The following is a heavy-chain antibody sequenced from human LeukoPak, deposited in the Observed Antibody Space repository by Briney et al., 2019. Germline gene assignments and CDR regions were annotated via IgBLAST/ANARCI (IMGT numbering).Heavy chain of an antibody. D-gene: IGHD6-19*01. CDR3: AKGHSSSPWSIFDY. J-gene: IGHJ4*02. Sequence: GRSLRLSWAGSGFTYDDYAMHWVRQAPGKGLEWVSSISWNSGNIAYADSVKGRFTISRDNAKNSLYLQMNSLRPDDMALYYCAKGHSSSPWSIFDYWGQGTLVTVSS. CDR1: GFTYDDYA. V-gene: IGHV3-9*03. CDR2: ISWNSGNI.